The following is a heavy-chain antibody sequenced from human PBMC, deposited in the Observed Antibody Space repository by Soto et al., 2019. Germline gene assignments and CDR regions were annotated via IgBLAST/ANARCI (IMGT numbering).Heavy chain of an antibody. D-gene: IGHD2-15*01. CDR3: AKHDSVVAATPPFDY. CDR2: ISYDGSNK. V-gene: IGHV3-30*18. J-gene: IGHJ4*02. Sequence: PGGSLRLSCAASGFTFSSYGMHWVRQAPGKGLEWVAVISYDGSNKYYADSVKGRFTISRDNSKNTLYLQMNSLRAEDTAVYYCAKHDSVVAATPPFDYWGQGTLVTVSS. CDR1: GFTFSSYG.